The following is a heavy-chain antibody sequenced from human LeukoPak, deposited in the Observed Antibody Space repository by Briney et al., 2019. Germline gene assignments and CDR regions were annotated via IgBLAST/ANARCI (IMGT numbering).Heavy chain of an antibody. CDR2: FDPEDGET. V-gene: IGHV1-24*01. J-gene: IGHJ4*02. CDR3: AKDVLIQVMGPIDY. Sequence: ASVKVSCKVSGYTLTELSMHWVRQAPGKGLEWMGGFDPEDGETIYAQKFQGRVTMTEDTSTDTAYMELSSLRAEDTAVYYCAKDVLIQVMGPIDYWGQGTLVTVSS. D-gene: IGHD1-26*01. CDR1: GYTLTELS.